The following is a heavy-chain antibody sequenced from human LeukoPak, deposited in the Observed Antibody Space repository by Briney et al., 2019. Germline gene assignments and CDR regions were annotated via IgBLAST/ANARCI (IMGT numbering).Heavy chain of an antibody. CDR2: ISGSGGST. CDR3: AKAQKQWLGAGFLFGY. Sequence: PGGSLRLSCAASGFTSSSYAMSWVRQAPGKGLEWVSAISGSGGSTYYADSVKGRFTISRDNSKNTLYLQMNSLRAEDTAVYYCAKAQKQWLGAGFLFGYWGQGTLVTVSS. V-gene: IGHV3-23*01. D-gene: IGHD6-19*01. J-gene: IGHJ4*02. CDR1: GFTSSSYA.